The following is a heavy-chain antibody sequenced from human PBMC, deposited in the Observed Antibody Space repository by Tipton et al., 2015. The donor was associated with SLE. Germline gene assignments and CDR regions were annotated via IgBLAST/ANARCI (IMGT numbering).Heavy chain of an antibody. V-gene: IGHV1-3*04. D-gene: IGHD3-3*01. Sequence: QLVQSGAEVKKPGASVKVSCKASGYTFTNYAIHWVRQDPGQRLEWMGWINTGNGNTKYSQKFQGRVTMTTDTSTSTAYMELRNLRSDDTAVYYCALWPITIFGVVAYYWGQGTLVTVSS. J-gene: IGHJ4*02. CDR2: INTGNGNT. CDR1: GYTFTNYA. CDR3: ALWPITIFGVVAYY.